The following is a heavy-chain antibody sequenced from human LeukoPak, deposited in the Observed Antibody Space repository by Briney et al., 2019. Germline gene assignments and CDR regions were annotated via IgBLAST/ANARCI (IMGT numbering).Heavy chain of an antibody. Sequence: PGGSLRLSCAASGFTFRSYWMSWVRQAPGKGLEWVANLKQDGSEKYYVDSVKGRFTISRDNAKNSLYLQMNSLRAEDTAVYYCARSAAYYGSGCDIWGQGTTVTVSS. J-gene: IGHJ3*02. CDR1: GFTFRSYW. CDR3: ARSAAYYGSGCDI. D-gene: IGHD3-10*01. CDR2: LKQDGSEK. V-gene: IGHV3-7*01.